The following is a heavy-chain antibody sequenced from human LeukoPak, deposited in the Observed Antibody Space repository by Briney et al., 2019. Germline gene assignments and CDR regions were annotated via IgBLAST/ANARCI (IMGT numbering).Heavy chain of an antibody. CDR2: IYYSGST. V-gene: IGHV4-59*01. J-gene: IGHJ4*02. CDR1: GGSISSYY. CDR3: AREAGYDILTGYYMVSYFDY. D-gene: IGHD3-9*01. Sequence: PSETLSLTCTVSGGSISSYYWTWIRQPPGRGLEWIRYIYYSGSTNYNPSLKSRVTISVDTSKNQFSLKLGSVTAADTAVYYCAREAGYDILTGYYMVSYFDYWGQGTLVTVSS.